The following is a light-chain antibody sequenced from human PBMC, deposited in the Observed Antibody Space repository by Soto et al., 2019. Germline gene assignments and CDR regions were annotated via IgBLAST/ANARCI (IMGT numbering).Light chain of an antibody. Sequence: DFQMTQSPPSLSASVGDRVSIICRASQTIGNYLIWYQHRPGKAPKXLIYAASNLKIGVPSRFSGSGSGTDLTITISNLQPEDSATYYCQQSYAAPLTFGIGTKVDIK. J-gene: IGKJ2*01. CDR2: AAS. CDR3: QQSYAAPLT. V-gene: IGKV1-39*01. CDR1: QTIGNY.